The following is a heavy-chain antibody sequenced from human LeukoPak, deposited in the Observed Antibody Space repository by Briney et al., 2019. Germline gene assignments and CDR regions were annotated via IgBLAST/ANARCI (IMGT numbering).Heavy chain of an antibody. J-gene: IGHJ4*02. Sequence: GGSLRLSCAASGFTFSDYYMRWVRQVPGKGLEWVSYFSGSGSTIYYADSVKGRFTISRDNAKNTVYLQMKSLRAEDTAVYCCTTLNPLAYFDYWGQGTLVTVSS. CDR1: GFTFSDYY. CDR3: TTLNPLAYFDY. V-gene: IGHV3-11*01. D-gene: IGHD1-1*01. CDR2: FSGSGSTI.